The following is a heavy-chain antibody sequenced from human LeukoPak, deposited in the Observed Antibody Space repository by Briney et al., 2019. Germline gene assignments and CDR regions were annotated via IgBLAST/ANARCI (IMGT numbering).Heavy chain of an antibody. CDR3: ARPQIVAPDVDLAADDNFDV. J-gene: IGHJ3*01. D-gene: IGHD5-24*01. CDR2: IYPDDSDT. Sequence: GESLKISCKGSGYRFTSYWIGWVRQMPGKGLEWMGLIYPDDSDTRYTPSFQGQVTFSADRSITTAYVQWNSLKASDTAMYYCARPQIVAPDVDLAADDNFDVWGQGTMVIVSS. V-gene: IGHV5-51*01. CDR1: GYRFTSYW.